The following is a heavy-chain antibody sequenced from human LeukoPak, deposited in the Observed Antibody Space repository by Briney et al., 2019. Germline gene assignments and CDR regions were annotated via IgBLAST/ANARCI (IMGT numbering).Heavy chain of an antibody. J-gene: IGHJ3*02. CDR3: ARDSSYCRNGICYDVFDI. V-gene: IGHV3-21*04. CDR1: GFTFSSYA. Sequence: GGSLRLSCAASGFTFSSYAMMWVRQAPGKGLEWVSSIDSTSSFIYYADSPKGRFTVSRDNAKNSLYLQMNSLRAGDTAAYYCARDSSYCRNGICYDVFDIWGQGTMVTVSS. CDR2: IDSTSSFI. D-gene: IGHD2-8*01.